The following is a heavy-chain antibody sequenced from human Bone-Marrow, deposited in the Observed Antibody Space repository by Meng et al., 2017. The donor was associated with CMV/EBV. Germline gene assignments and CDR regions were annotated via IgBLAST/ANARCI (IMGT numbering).Heavy chain of an antibody. Sequence: GESLKISCAASGFTFSDYYMNWVRQAPGKGLEWVSSISSSSTIYYADSVKGRFTIPRDNAKNSLYLQMNSLRAEDMALYYCAKDSGYDFGPGYYFDYWGQGTLVTVSS. CDR3: AKDSGYDFGPGYYFDY. CDR2: ISSSSTI. J-gene: IGHJ4*02. V-gene: IGHV3-69-1*01. CDR1: GFTFSDYY. D-gene: IGHD5-12*01.